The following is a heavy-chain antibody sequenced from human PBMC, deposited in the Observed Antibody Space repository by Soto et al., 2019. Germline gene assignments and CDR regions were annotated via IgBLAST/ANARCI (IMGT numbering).Heavy chain of an antibody. CDR3: ARDQGAVAVYFDY. CDR2: INSDGSST. CDR1: GFTFSSYW. Sequence: GGSLRLSCAASGFTFSSYWMHWVRQAPGKGLVWVSRINSDGSSTSYADSVKGRFTISRDNAKNTVYLQMNSLRAEDTAVYYCARDQGAVAVYFDYWGQGTLVTVSS. V-gene: IGHV3-74*01. D-gene: IGHD6-19*01. J-gene: IGHJ4*02.